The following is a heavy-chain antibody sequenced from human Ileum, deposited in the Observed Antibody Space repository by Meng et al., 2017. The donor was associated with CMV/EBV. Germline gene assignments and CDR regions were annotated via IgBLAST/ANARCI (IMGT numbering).Heavy chain of an antibody. J-gene: IGHJ4*02. CDR2: IGGSGDSP. CDR1: GFTFSAYG. V-gene: IGHV3-23*01. Sequence: CAASGFTFSAYGMAWVRQVPGKGLEWVSSIGGSGDSPYYRDFAKGRFTISRDNSKNTLYLQLSSLRAEDTGVYYCAKAPTARYYFDYWGQGSLVTVSS. D-gene: IGHD4-11*01. CDR3: AKAPTARYYFDY.